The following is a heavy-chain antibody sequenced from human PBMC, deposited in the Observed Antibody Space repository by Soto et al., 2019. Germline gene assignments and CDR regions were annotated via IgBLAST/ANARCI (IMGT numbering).Heavy chain of an antibody. CDR3: AKDFLGGSYTPGSGAFDI. Sequence: GGSLRLSCAASGFTFSSYAMSCVRQALGKGLEWVSAISGSGGSTYYADSVKGRFTISRDNSKNTLYLQMNSLRAEDTAVYYCAKDFLGGSYTPGSGAFDIWGQGTMVTVSS. CDR1: GFTFSSYA. CDR2: ISGSGGST. D-gene: IGHD1-26*01. J-gene: IGHJ3*02. V-gene: IGHV3-23*01.